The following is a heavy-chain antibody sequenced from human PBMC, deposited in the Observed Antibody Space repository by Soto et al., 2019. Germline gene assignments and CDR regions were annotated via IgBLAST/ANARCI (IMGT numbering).Heavy chain of an antibody. V-gene: IGHV1-8*01. CDR2: INPNNGNT. CDR1: GYTFTSYD. CDR3: SRTSSGTRGVFDP. Sequence: ASVKVSCKASGYTFTSYDINCVRQATGQGIEWMGWINPNNGNTGHEQKFQGRVTMTRDNTISTDYMEMISIRSEDKAVYFCSRTSSGTRGVFDPWGQGTLVTVSS. D-gene: IGHD3-10*01. J-gene: IGHJ5*02.